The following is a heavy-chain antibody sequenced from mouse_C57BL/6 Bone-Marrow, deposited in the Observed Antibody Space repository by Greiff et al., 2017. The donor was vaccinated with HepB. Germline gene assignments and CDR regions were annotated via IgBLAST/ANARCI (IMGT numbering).Heavy chain of an antibody. CDR2: IYPRDGST. V-gene: IGHV1-85*01. CDR3: ARRDGNYNYYAMDY. D-gene: IGHD2-1*01. Sequence: QVHVKQSGPELVKPGASVKLSCKASGYTFTSYDLNWVKQRPGQGLEWIGWIYPRDGSTKYNEKFKGKATLTVDTSSSTAYMELHSLTSEDSAVYFCARRDGNYNYYAMDYWGQGTSVTVSS. J-gene: IGHJ4*01. CDR1: GYTFTSYD.